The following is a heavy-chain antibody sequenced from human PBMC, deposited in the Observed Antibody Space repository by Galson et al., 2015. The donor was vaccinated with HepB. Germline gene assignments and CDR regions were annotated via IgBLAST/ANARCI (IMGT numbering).Heavy chain of an antibody. CDR3: ARDNIVPTTSGWGFDH. V-gene: IGHV3-7*03. Sequence: SLRLSCAASGFTFSSYWMSWVRQAPGKGLEWVADIKQGGSDKYYVDSVKGRFTISRDTVKNSLFLQMNSLRAEDTAVYYCARDNIVPTTSGWGFDHWGQGTLVTVSS. CDR2: IKQGGSDK. D-gene: IGHD5-12*01. CDR1: GFTFSSYW. J-gene: IGHJ4*02.